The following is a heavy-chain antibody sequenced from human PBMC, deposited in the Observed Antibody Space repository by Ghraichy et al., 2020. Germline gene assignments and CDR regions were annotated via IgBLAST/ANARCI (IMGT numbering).Heavy chain of an antibody. D-gene: IGHD3-10*01. Sequence: ASVKVSCKASGNTFTGYYMHWVRQAPGQGLGWMGWINPNSGDSKYAQRFQGRVTLTRDTSISTAYLELSRLRSDDTALYYCARDPTTSGGYFDYWGQGTLVTVSS. CDR1: GNTFTGYY. V-gene: IGHV1-2*02. CDR3: ARDPTTSGGYFDY. CDR2: INPNSGDS. J-gene: IGHJ4*02.